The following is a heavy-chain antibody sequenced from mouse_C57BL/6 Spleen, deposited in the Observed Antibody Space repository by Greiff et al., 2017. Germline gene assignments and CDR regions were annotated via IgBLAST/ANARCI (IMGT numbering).Heavy chain of an antibody. J-gene: IGHJ2*01. D-gene: IGHD2-10*01. Sequence: QVQLQQSGPGLVQPSQSLSITCTASGFSLTSYGVHWVRQSPGKGLEWLGVIWRGGSTDYNAAFISRLSISKDNSKGQVFFKMNSLQADDTAIYYCARPYYGNYGYFDYWGQGTTLTVSS. CDR3: ARPYYGNYGYFDY. V-gene: IGHV2-2*01. CDR1: GFSLTSYG. CDR2: IWRGGST.